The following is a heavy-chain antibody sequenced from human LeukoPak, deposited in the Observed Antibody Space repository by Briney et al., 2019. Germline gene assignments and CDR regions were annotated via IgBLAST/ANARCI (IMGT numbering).Heavy chain of an antibody. CDR3: TKGLYGSGSSPDF. V-gene: IGHV3-23*01. CDR2: ISGSDSST. CDR1: GFTFSKYA. D-gene: IGHD3-10*01. Sequence: GGSLRLSCAASGFTFSKYAMTWVREAPGKGLEWVSGISGSDSSTYHADSVKGRLTISRDNGKNTLCLQMNSLRAEDTAVYYCTKGLYGSGSSPDFWGQGTLVIVSA. J-gene: IGHJ4*02.